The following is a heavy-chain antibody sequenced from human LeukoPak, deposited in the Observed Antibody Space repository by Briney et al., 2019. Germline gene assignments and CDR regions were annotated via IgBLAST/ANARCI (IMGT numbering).Heavy chain of an antibody. CDR2: IKSKTDGGTT. V-gene: IGHV3-15*01. J-gene: IGHJ4*02. CDR3: AKDLSGYHPYYFDY. CDR1: GFTFSNAW. D-gene: IGHD3-3*01. Sequence: GGSLRLSCAASGFTFSNAWMSWVRQAPGKGLEWVGRIKSKTDGGTTDYAAPVKGRFTISRDDSKNTLYLQMNSLRAEDTAVYYCAKDLSGYHPYYFDYWGQGTLVTVSS.